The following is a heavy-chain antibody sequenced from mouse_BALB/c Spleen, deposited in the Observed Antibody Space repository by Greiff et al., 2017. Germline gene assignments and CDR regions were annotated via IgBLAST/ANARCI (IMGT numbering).Heavy chain of an antibody. CDR3: ARWQVYFDY. V-gene: IGHV1-4*01. D-gene: IGHD6-1*01. Sequence: VKLLESGAELARPGASVKMSCKASGYTFTSYTMHWVKQRPGQGLVWIGYINPSSGYTNYNQKFKDKATLTADKSSSTAYMQLSSLTSEDSAVYYCARWQVYFDYWGQGTTLTVSS. CDR2: INPSSGYT. CDR1: GYTFTSYT. J-gene: IGHJ2*01.